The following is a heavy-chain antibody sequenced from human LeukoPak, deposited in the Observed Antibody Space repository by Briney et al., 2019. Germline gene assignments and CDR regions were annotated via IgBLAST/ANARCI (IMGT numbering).Heavy chain of an antibody. CDR1: GFTFSDYY. CDR3: ARGGYGDYWASDAFDI. Sequence: GGSLRLSCAASGFTFSDYYMSWLRQAPGKGLEWVSYIRSSSSYTNYADSVKGRFTISRDNAKNSLYLQMNSLRAEDTAVYYCARGGYGDYWASDAFDIWGQGTMVTVSS. CDR2: IRSSSSYT. D-gene: IGHD4-17*01. J-gene: IGHJ3*02. V-gene: IGHV3-11*06.